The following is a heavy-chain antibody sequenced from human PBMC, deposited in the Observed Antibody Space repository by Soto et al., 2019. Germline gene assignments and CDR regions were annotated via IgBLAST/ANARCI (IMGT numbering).Heavy chain of an antibody. D-gene: IGHD1-1*01. V-gene: IGHV4-38-2*01. Sequence: LSLTCAVSGYSISSGYYWGWIRQPPGKGLEWIGSIYHSGSTYYNPSLKSRVTISVDTSKNQFSLKLSSVTAADTAVYYCARGGTWGNWFDPWGQGTLVTVSS. J-gene: IGHJ5*02. CDR2: IYHSGST. CDR3: ARGGTWGNWFDP. CDR1: GYSISSGYY.